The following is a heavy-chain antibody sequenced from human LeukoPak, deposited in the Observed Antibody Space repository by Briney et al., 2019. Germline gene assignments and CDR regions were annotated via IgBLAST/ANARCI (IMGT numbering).Heavy chain of an antibody. J-gene: IGHJ6*02. D-gene: IGHD6-19*01. Sequence: SETLSLTCSVSGDSINNYYWNWIRQPPGKGLEWIGHIYNSGTTYYNPSLKSRVTISVDTSENRFSLKLTSVTAADTAVYYCVREKWMGYGMDVWGQGTTVTVSS. CDR1: GDSINNYY. CDR3: VREKWMGYGMDV. V-gene: IGHV4-4*07. CDR2: IYNSGTT.